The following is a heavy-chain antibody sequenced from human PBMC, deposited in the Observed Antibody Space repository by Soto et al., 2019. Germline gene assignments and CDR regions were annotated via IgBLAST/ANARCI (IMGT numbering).Heavy chain of an antibody. CDR1: GDSISSGGYY. CDR2: IYYSGSN. V-gene: IGHV4-31*03. J-gene: IGHJ4*02. CDR3: AGGSTVAAILFDY. Sequence: QVQLQESGPGLVKPSQTLSLTCTVSGDSISSGGYYWSWIRQHPGKGLEWFGYIYYSGSNYYNTSLKRRVIISVNTSKNQFSLKLSSVTAADTAVYYCAGGSTVAAILFDYWGQGTLVTVSS. D-gene: IGHD2-15*01.